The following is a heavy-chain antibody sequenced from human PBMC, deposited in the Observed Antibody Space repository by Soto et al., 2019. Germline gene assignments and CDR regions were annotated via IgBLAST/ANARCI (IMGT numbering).Heavy chain of an antibody. Sequence: SETLSLTCSLSGGSISSYYWSWIRQPPGKGLEWIGYIYYTGSTNYNPSLKSRVTISVDTSKNQFSLKLSSVTAADTAVYYCARDRAYCGGDCYSSELDYWGQGTLVTVSS. V-gene: IGHV4-59*01. CDR1: GGSISSYY. J-gene: IGHJ4*02. CDR2: IYYTGST. CDR3: ARDRAYCGGDCYSSELDY. D-gene: IGHD2-21*02.